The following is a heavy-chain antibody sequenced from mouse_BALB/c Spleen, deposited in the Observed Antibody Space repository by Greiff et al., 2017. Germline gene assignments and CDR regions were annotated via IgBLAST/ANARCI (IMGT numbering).Heavy chain of an antibody. CDR3: AREYYYGSSYVHFDY. J-gene: IGHJ2*01. V-gene: IGHV5-6-5*01. CDR2: ISSGGST. Sequence: EVQGVESGGGLVKPGGSLKLSCAASGFTFSSYAMSWVRQTPEKRLEWVASISSGGSTYYPDSVKGRFTISRDNARNILYLQMSSLRSEDTAMYYCAREYYYGSSYVHFDYWGQGTTLTVSS. CDR1: GFTFSSYA. D-gene: IGHD1-1*01.